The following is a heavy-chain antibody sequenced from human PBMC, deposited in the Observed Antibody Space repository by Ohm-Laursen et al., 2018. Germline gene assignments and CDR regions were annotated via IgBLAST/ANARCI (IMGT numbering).Heavy chain of an antibody. V-gene: IGHV3-23*01. CDR1: GFIFSNYW. J-gene: IGHJ4*02. D-gene: IGHD5-12*01. CDR3: ARRAAYDRGEFDY. Sequence: SLRLSCSASGFIFSNYWMTWVRQAPGKGLEWVSADSGSGDSTQHADSVKGRFTISRDNSKNTLYLQMNSLRAEDTAVYYCARRAAYDRGEFDYWGLGTLVTVSS. CDR2: DSGSGDST.